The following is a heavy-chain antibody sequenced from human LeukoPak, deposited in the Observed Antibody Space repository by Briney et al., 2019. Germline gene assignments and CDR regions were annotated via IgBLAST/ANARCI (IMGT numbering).Heavy chain of an antibody. CDR2: IWYDGSNK. D-gene: IGHD1-26*01. CDR1: GFTFSSYG. Sequence: GGSLRLPCAASGFTFSSYGMHWVRQAPGKGLEWVAVIWYDGSNKYYADSVKGRFTVSRDNSKNTLYLQMNSLRAEDTAVYYCARGGTYYRSWGQGTLVTVSS. V-gene: IGHV3-33*01. J-gene: IGHJ5*02. CDR3: ARGGTYYRS.